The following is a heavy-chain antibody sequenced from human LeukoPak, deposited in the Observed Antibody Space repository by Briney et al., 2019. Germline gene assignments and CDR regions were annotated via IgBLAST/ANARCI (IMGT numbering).Heavy chain of an antibody. CDR1: GGSISSYY. CDR3: ARHRGNWNDGLSYYMDV. CDR2: IYYSGST. J-gene: IGHJ6*03. D-gene: IGHD1-1*01. V-gene: IGHV4-39*01. Sequence: SEALSLTCTVSGGSISSYYWGWIRQPPGKGLEWIGSIYYSGSTYYNPSLKSRVTISVDTSKNQFSLKLSSVTAADTAVYYCARHRGNWNDGLSYYMDVWGKGTTVTVSS.